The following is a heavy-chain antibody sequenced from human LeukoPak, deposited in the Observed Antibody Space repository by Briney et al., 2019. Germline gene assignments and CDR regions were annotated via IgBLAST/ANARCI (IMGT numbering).Heavy chain of an antibody. Sequence: ASVKVSCKASGGSFSNYAFSWVRQAPGQGLEWMGWINPNSGGTNYAQKFQGRVTMTRDTSISTAYMELSRLRSDDTAVYYCARGPYYYYYMDVWGKGTTVTVSS. CDR3: ARGPYYYYYMDV. CDR2: INPNSGGT. CDR1: GGSFSNYA. V-gene: IGHV1-2*02. J-gene: IGHJ6*03.